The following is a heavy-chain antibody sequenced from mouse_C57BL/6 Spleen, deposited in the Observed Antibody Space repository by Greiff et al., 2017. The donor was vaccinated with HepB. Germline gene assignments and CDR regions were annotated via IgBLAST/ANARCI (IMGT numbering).Heavy chain of an antibody. CDR2: ISSGSSTI. CDR3: AKTGAFDY. CDR1: GFTFSDYG. J-gene: IGHJ3*01. Sequence: EVMLVESGGGLVKPGGSLKLSCAASGFTFSDYGMHWVRQAPEKGLEWVAYISSGSSTIYYADTVKGRFTLSRDNAKNTQFLQMTSLRSEDTAMYYCAKTGAFDYWGQGTLVTVSA. D-gene: IGHD4-1*01. V-gene: IGHV5-17*01.